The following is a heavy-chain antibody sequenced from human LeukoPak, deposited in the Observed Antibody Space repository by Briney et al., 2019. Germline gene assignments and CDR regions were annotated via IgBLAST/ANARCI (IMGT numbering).Heavy chain of an antibody. Sequence: GGSLRPSCAASGFTVSSNYMSWVRQAPGKGLEWVSVIYSGGSTYYADSMKGRFTISRDISKNTLYLQMNSLRAEDSALYYCARGGRGSAAVVAPRSFDIWGQGTMVTVSS. J-gene: IGHJ3*02. CDR1: GFTVSSNY. V-gene: IGHV3-53*01. CDR2: IYSGGST. D-gene: IGHD3-22*01. CDR3: ARGGRGSAAVVAPRSFDI.